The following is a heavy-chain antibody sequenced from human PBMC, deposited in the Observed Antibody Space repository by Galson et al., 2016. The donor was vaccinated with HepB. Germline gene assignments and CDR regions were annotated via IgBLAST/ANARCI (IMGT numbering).Heavy chain of an antibody. D-gene: IGHD3-22*01. CDR1: GDTFSSYA. CDR2: IIPIFGTT. V-gene: IGHV1-69*13. Sequence: SVKVSCKASGDTFSSYAINWVRQAPGQGLEWMGGIIPIFGTTNFAQKFQGRVTVTADESTSTAYMELGSLRSDDTAVYYCASHHSDDSGAFDLWGHGTLVTVSS. CDR3: ASHHSDDSGAFDL. J-gene: IGHJ3*01.